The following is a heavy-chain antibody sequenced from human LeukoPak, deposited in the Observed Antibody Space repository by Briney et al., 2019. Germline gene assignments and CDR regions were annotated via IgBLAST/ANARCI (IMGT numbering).Heavy chain of an antibody. V-gene: IGHV4-39*07. J-gene: IGHJ4*02. CDR2: IYYSGST. CDR3: ARDSPPPVPFAITFGGVIVIPGGLDY. CDR1: GGSISSSSYY. D-gene: IGHD3-16*02. Sequence: SETLSLTCTVSGGSISSSSYYWGWIRQPPGKGLEWIGSIYYSGSTYYNPSLKSRVTISVDTSKNQFSLKLSSVTAADTAVYYCARDSPPPVPFAITFGGVIVIPGGLDYWGQGTLVTVSS.